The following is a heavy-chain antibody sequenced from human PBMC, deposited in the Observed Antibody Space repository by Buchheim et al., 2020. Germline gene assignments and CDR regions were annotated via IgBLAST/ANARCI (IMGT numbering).Heavy chain of an antibody. J-gene: IGHJ5*02. V-gene: IGHV4-61*08. CDR3: ARETGAFGARNGWFDP. CDR2: IFHSGHT. CDR1: GGSVKSDGSY. D-gene: IGHD3-10*01. Sequence: QVQLQESGPGLVKPSQTLSLICTVSGGSVKSDGSYWTWIRQPPGKGLEWIGEIFHSGHTNYNPSLKSRVTISVDKSNNQFSLKLRSVTAADTAVYYCARETGAFGARNGWFDPWGQG.